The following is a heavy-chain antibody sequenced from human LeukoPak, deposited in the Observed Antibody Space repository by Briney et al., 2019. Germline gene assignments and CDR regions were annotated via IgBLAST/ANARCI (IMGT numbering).Heavy chain of an antibody. CDR1: GFTFSSYS. D-gene: IGHD4-23*01. CDR2: ISSSSSYI. J-gene: IGHJ3*02. V-gene: IGHV3-21*01. CDR3: ARDSRWSLRAFDI. Sequence: AGGSLRLSCAASGFTFSSYSMSWVRQAPGKGLEWVSSISSSSSYIYYADSVKGRFTISRDNAKNSLYLQMNSLRAEDTAVHYSARDSRWSLRAFDIWGQGTMVTVSS.